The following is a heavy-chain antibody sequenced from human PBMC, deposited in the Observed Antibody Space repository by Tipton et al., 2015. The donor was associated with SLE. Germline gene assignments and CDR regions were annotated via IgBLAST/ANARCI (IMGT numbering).Heavy chain of an antibody. J-gene: IGHJ6*02. D-gene: IGHD2-8*02. CDR3: ARDHCTGGVCSYYYYYYGMDV. CDR1: GGSFSGYY. CDR2: ISHSGST. Sequence: LRLSCAVYGGSFSGYYWSWIRQPPGKGLEWIGEISHSGSTNYNPSLKSRVTISLDTSKNQFSLKLRSVTAADTAVYYCARDHCTGGVCSYYYYYYGMDVWGQGTTVTVSS. V-gene: IGHV4-34*01.